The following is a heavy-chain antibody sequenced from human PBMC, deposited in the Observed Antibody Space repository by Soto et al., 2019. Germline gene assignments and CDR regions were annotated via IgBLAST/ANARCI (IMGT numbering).Heavy chain of an antibody. J-gene: IGHJ6*02. Sequence: SGPTLVNPTQTLTLTCSFSGFSLTTHGVCVSWIRQPPGKALEWLALIDWDDGKYNNTSLKTRLTISKDNSKNQVVLTLVNVEPLDTPTYFCARTSISERLQLQAYSGMDGWGQGTTVTVSS. CDR3: ARTSISERLQLQAYSGMDG. CDR1: GFSLTTHGVC. V-gene: IGHV2-70*01. CDR2: IDWDDGK. D-gene: IGHD2-2*01.